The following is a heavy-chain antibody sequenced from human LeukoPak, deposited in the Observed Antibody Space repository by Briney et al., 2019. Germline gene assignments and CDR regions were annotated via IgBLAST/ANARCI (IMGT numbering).Heavy chain of an antibody. CDR2: MSYDGSNK. D-gene: IGHD6-19*01. V-gene: IGHV3-30*18. J-gene: IGHJ4*02. CDR1: GFTFSSYG. Sequence: GGSLRLSCAASGFTFSSYGMHWVRQAPGKGLEWVAVMSYDGSNKYYADSVKGRFTISRDNSKNTLYLQMNSLRAEDTAVYYCAKDIWQWLVQEGVDYWGQGTLVTVSS. CDR3: AKDIWQWLVQEGVDY.